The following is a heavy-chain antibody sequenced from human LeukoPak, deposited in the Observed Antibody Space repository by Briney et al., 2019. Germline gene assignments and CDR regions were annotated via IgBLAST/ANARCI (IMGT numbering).Heavy chain of an antibody. V-gene: IGHV3-30-3*01. Sequence: SGGSLRRSCAASGFTFSSYAMHWVRQAPGKGLEWVAVISYDGSNKYYADSVKGRLTISRDTSKSTLYLQLNSLRAEDTAVYYCSRDHIPMVRENWFDPWGQGTLVTVSS. CDR2: ISYDGSNK. D-gene: IGHD3-10*01. J-gene: IGHJ5*02. CDR1: GFTFSSYA. CDR3: SRDHIPMVRENWFDP.